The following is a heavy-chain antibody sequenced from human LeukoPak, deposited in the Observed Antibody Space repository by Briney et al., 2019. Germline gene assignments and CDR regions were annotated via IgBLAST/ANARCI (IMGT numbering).Heavy chain of an antibody. V-gene: IGHV3-21*01. CDR2: ISTSSHYI. D-gene: IGHD2-2*01. Sequence: GGSLRLSCAASGFTFTSYAMSWVRRAPGKGLEWVSSISTSSHYIYYADSVKGRVTISRDNAKSSLYLQLDSLRAEDTAVYYCARDQCSTTTCPIDYWGQGTLVTVAS. J-gene: IGHJ4*02. CDR1: GFTFTSYA. CDR3: ARDQCSTTTCPIDY.